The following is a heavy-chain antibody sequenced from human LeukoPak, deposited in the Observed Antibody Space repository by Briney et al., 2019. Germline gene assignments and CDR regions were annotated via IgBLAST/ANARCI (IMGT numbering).Heavy chain of an antibody. CDR3: ARAVMGTLDY. V-gene: IGHV3-48*04. D-gene: IGHD7-27*01. J-gene: IGHJ4*02. Sequence: GGSLRLSCAASGFTFSSYSMNWVRQAPGKGLEWVSYISSSSSTIYYADSVKGRFTISRDNAKNSLYLQMNSLRAEDTAVYYCARAVMGTLDYWGRGTQVTVSS. CDR2: ISSSSSTI. CDR1: GFTFSSYS.